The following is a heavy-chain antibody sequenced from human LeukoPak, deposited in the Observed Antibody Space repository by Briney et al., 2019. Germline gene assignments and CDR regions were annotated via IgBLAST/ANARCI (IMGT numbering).Heavy chain of an antibody. CDR2: IYSGGST. Sequence: GGSLRLSCAASGLTVSSNYMSWVRQAPGKGLEWVSVIYSGGSTYYADSVKGRFTISRDNSKNTLYLQMNSLRAEDTAVYYCARVNWNYVTLFDYWGQGTLVTVSS. J-gene: IGHJ4*02. D-gene: IGHD1-7*01. V-gene: IGHV3-53*01. CDR3: ARVNWNYVTLFDY. CDR1: GLTVSSNY.